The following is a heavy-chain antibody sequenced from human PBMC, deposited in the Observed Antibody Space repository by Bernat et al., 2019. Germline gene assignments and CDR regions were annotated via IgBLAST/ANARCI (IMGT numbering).Heavy chain of an antibody. V-gene: IGHV4-39*01. CDR2: IYYSGST. D-gene: IGHD5-18*01. CDR3: ARHIHYCPDTAMENYYYYGMDV. CDR1: GGSISSSSYY. Sequence: QLQLQESGPGLVKPSETLSLTCTVSGGSISSSSYYWGWIRQPPGKGLEWIGSIYYSGSTYYNPSLKSRVTISVDTSKNQFSLKLSSVTAADTAVYYCARHIHYCPDTAMENYYYYGMDVWGQGTTVTVSS. J-gene: IGHJ6*02.